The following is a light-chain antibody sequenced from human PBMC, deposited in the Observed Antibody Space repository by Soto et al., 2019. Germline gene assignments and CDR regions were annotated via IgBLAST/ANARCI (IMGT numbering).Light chain of an antibody. CDR3: SSYARAKYV. V-gene: IGLV2-23*01. J-gene: IGLJ1*01. CDR2: EGI. CDR1: SSDVGGYNL. Sequence: QSALTQPASVSGSPGQSITISCTGTSSDVGGYNLVSWYQQHPGKAPKLMIYEGIKRPSGVSDRFSGSKSGNTASLTISVLQAEDEADYYCSSYARAKYVFGTGTKLTVL.